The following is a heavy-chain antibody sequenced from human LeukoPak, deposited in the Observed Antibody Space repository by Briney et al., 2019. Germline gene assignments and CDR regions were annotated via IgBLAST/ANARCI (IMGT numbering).Heavy chain of an antibody. Sequence: GGSLRLSCAASGFTFSSYWMSWVRQAPGKGLEWVANIKQDGSEKYYVDSVKGRFTISRDNAKNSLYLQMNSLRAEDTAVYYCAREGCSGGSCYAPAYYYYMDVWGKGTTVTVSS. V-gene: IGHV3-7*01. CDR3: AREGCSGGSCYAPAYYYYMDV. CDR1: GFTFSSYW. D-gene: IGHD2-15*01. J-gene: IGHJ6*03. CDR2: IKQDGSEK.